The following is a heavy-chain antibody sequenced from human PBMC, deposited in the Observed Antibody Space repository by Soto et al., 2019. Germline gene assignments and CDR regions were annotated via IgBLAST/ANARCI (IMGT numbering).Heavy chain of an antibody. J-gene: IGHJ5*02. CDR1: GYTFTSYA. V-gene: IGHV1-3*01. D-gene: IGHD3-3*01. CDR3: ARVTIFGVSPGYNWFDP. CDR2: INAGNGNT. Sequence: ALVKASCKASGYTFTSYAMHWLRQAPGQRLEWMGWINAGNGNTKYSQKFQGRVTITRDTSASTAYMELSSLRSEDTAVYYCARVTIFGVSPGYNWFDPWGQGTLVTVSS.